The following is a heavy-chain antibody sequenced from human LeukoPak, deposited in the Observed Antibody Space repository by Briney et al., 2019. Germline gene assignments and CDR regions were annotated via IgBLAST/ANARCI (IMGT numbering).Heavy chain of an antibody. D-gene: IGHD3-10*01. CDR3: ARVSLSSLYYYGSGSYPSLFDS. CDR2: IYYSGST. J-gene: IGHJ4*02. CDR1: GGSISSYY. V-gene: IGHV4-59*01. Sequence: SETLSLTCTVSGGSISSYYWSWIRQPPGKGLEWIGYIYYSGSTNYNPSLKSRVTISVDTSKNQFSLKLSSVTAADTAVYYCARVSLSSLYYYGSGSYPSLFDSWGQGTLVTASS.